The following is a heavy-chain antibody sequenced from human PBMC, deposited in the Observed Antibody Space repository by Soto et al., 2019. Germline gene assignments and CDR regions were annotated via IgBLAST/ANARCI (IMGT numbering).Heavy chain of an antibody. V-gene: IGHV4-34*09. CDR1: GGSFSGYY. CDR2: INHSGST. Sequence: SETLSLTCAVYGGSFSGYYWSWIRQPPGKGLEWIGEINHSGSTNYNPPLKSRVTISVDTSKNQFSLKLSSVTAADTAVYYCARCDFGEFPYYYYGMDVWGQGTTVTVSS. J-gene: IGHJ6*02. D-gene: IGHD3-10*01. CDR3: ARCDFGEFPYYYYGMDV.